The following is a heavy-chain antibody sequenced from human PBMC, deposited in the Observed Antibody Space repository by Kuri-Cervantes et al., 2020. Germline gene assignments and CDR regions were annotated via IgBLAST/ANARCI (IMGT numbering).Heavy chain of an antibody. D-gene: IGHD2-8*01. CDR2: ISSNTI. CDR1: GFTFSTYE. J-gene: IGHJ6*04. Sequence: LSLTCAASGFTFSTYEMNWVRQAPGKGLEWVSYISSNTIYYADSVKGRFTISRDNAKNSLYLQMNSLRAEDTAVYYCARVLYLDVWGKGTTVTVSS. V-gene: IGHV3-48*03. CDR3: ARVLYLDV.